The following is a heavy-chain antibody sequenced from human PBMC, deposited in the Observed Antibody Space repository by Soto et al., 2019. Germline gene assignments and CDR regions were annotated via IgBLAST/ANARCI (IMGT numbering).Heavy chain of an antibody. J-gene: IGHJ6*03. CDR2: IWYDGSNK. CDR1: GFTFSSYG. Sequence: GGSLRLSCAASGFTFSSYGMHWVRQAPGKGLEWVAVIWYDGSNKYYADSVKGRYTISRDNSKNTLYLQMNSLRAEDTAVYYCAKDGYYYYMDVWGKGTTVTVSS. V-gene: IGHV3-30*02. CDR3: AKDGYYYYMDV.